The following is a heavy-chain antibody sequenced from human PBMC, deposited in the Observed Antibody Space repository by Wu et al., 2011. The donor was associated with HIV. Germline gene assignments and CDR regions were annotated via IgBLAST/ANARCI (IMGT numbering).Heavy chain of an antibody. CDR2: TNPNNGGT. V-gene: IGHV1-2*02. CDR1: GYTFTGYY. CDR3: ATRGGPWGSQGFDY. Sequence: QVQLVQSGAEVKKPGASVKVSCKASGYTFTGYYMHWVRQAPGQGLEWMGWTNPNNGGTHYAQKFQGRVTMTRDTSITTAYMELSRLRSDDTAMYYCATRGGPWGSQGFDYWGQGTLVTVSS. D-gene: IGHD7-27*01. J-gene: IGHJ4*02.